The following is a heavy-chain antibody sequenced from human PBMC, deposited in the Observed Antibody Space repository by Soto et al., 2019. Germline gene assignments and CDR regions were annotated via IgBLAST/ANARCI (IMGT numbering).Heavy chain of an antibody. J-gene: IGHJ3*02. Sequence: GGSLRLSCAASGFTFSDYYMSWIRQAPGKGLEWVSYISSSGSTIYYADSVKGRFTISRDNAKNSLYLQMNSLRAEDTAVYYCASNLWFGEFSDAFDIWGQGTMVTVSS. V-gene: IGHV3-11*04. CDR3: ASNLWFGEFSDAFDI. CDR1: GFTFSDYY. CDR2: ISSSGSTI. D-gene: IGHD3-10*01.